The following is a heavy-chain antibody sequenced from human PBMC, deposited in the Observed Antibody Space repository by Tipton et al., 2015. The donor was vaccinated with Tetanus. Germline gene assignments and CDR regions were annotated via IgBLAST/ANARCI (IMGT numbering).Heavy chain of an antibody. CDR1: GGSISTSSYF. CDR3: ARILRNGRGDPFDY. D-gene: IGHD3-10*02. V-gene: IGHV4-39*01. Sequence: TLSLTCTVSGGSISTSSYFWGWIRQPPGRGLEWIGTAYYSGSTYYNPSLESRVTISVDTSKNQFSLKLSSVTAADTAVYYCARILRNGRGDPFDYWGQGALVTVSS. CDR2: AYYSGST. J-gene: IGHJ4*02.